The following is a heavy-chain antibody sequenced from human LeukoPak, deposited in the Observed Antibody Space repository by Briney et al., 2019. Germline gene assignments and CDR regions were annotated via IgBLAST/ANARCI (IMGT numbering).Heavy chain of an antibody. D-gene: IGHD6-13*01. CDR2: IYYSGST. CDR3: ARAPSFGPAGSFDY. J-gene: IGHJ4*02. Sequence: TXSGGSISSXXXXWSWIRQHPXXGLXWIGYIYYSGSTYYNPSLKSRVTISVDTSKNQFSLKLSSVTAADTAVYYCARAPSFGPAGSFDYWGQGTLVTVSS. V-gene: IGHV4-31*03. CDR1: GGSISSXXXX.